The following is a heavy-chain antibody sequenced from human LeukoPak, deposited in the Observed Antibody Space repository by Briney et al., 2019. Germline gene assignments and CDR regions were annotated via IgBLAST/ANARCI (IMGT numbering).Heavy chain of an antibody. V-gene: IGHV4-39*07. Sequence: PSETLSLTCTVSGGSISSSSYYWGWIRQPPGKGLEWIGSIYYSGSTYYNPSLKSRVTISVDTSKNQFSLKLSSVTVADTAVYYCARWFDYYFDYWGQGTLVTVSS. CDR3: ARWFDYYFDY. D-gene: IGHD3-10*01. CDR2: IYYSGST. CDR1: GGSISSSSYY. J-gene: IGHJ4*02.